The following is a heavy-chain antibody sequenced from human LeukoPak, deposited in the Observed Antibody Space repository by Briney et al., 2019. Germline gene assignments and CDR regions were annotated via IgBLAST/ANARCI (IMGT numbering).Heavy chain of an antibody. D-gene: IGHD2-21*02. CDR2: MFYSGST. Sequence: WIGYMFYSGSTYYNPSLRSRVSISVDTSKNQFSLKLSSMTAADAAVYYCARSGGDYLFDYWGQGTLVTVSS. J-gene: IGHJ4*02. V-gene: IGHV4-30-4*01. CDR3: ARSGGDYLFDY.